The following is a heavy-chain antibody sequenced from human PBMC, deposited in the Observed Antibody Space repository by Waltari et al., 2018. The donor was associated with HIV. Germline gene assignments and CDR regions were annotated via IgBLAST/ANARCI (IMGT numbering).Heavy chain of an antibody. D-gene: IGHD3-10*01. CDR3: TTINRGFAMYD. J-gene: IGHJ6*02. CDR2: IKTEDDGWTT. V-gene: IGHV3-15*01. CDR1: GFTFSNNW. Sequence: EVQLVESGGGLVKPGGSLILSCAASGFTFSNNWMTGGRQDPVQGLEWVGRIKTEDDGWTTDYPAPVKGRFTISRDDSKYTLYLQMNSLETEDTAVYYCTTINRGFAMYDWGQGTTVTVSS.